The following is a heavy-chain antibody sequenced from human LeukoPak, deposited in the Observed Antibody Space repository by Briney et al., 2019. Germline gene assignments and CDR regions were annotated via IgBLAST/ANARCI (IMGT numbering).Heavy chain of an antibody. D-gene: IGHD4-17*01. V-gene: IGHV3-74*01. Sequence: GGSLRLSCAASGFTFSSYWLHWVRQAPGKGLVWVSRINSDGSSTSYADSVKGRFTISRDNAKNTLYLQMNNLRAEDTAVYYCARETGDYVDYFDYWGQGTLVTVSS. CDR3: ARETGDYVDYFDY. CDR2: INSDGSST. J-gene: IGHJ4*02. CDR1: GFTFSSYW.